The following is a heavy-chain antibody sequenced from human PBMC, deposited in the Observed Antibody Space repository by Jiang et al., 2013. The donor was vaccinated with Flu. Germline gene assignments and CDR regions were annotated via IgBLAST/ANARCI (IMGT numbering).Heavy chain of an antibody. CDR1: GASISSYY. V-gene: IGHV4-59*01. CDR2: IYYSGST. Sequence: GPGLVKPSETLSLTCTVSGASISSYYWSWIRQPPGKGLEWIGYIYYSGSTNYNPSLKSRVTISVDTSKNQFSLKLSSVIAADTAVYYCARADPYYYYYYMDVWGKGTTVTASS. J-gene: IGHJ6*03. CDR3: ARADPYYYYYYMDV.